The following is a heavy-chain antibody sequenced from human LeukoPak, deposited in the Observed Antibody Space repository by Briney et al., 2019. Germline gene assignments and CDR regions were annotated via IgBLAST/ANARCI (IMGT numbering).Heavy chain of an antibody. CDR3: AREGSSSSGYYYYYMDV. V-gene: IGHV1-2*02. D-gene: IGHD6-6*01. Sequence: GASVKVSCKASGYTFTGYYMHWVRQAPGQGLEWMGWINPNSGGTNYAQKFQGRVTMTRDTSISTAYMELSRLRSDDTAVYYCAREGSSSSGYYYYYMDVWGKGTTVTVSS. J-gene: IGHJ6*03. CDR2: INPNSGGT. CDR1: GYTFTGYY.